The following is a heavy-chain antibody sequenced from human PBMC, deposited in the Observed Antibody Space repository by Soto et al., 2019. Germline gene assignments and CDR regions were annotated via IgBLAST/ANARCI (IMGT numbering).Heavy chain of an antibody. D-gene: IGHD1-26*01. CDR3: ARDKGYSGSYPDFDY. CDR1: GGTFSSYA. Sequence: ASVKVSCKASGGTFSSYAISWVRQAPGQGLEWMGGIIPIFGTANYAQKFQGRVTITADESTSTAYMELSSLRSEDTAVYYCARDKGYSGSYPDFDYWGQGTLVTVSS. V-gene: IGHV1-69*13. CDR2: IIPIFGTA. J-gene: IGHJ4*02.